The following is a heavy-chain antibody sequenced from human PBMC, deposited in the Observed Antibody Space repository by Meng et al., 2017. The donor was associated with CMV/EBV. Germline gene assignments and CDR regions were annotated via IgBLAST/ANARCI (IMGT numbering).Heavy chain of an antibody. Sequence: SETLSLTCTISGGSISSSSYYWGWVRQPPGQGFEWIGSLYYTGSTYYNTSLESRVTMSVDTSRNQFSLKLSSVTAADAAVYYCARQGGASPTTGVFWGPGILVTVSS. J-gene: IGHJ4*02. CDR1: GGSISSSSYY. CDR3: ARQGGASPTTGVF. D-gene: IGHD1-26*01. CDR2: LYYTGST. V-gene: IGHV4-39*01.